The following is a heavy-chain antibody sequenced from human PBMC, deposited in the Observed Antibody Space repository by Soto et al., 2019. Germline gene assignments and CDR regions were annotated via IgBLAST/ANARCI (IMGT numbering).Heavy chain of an antibody. CDR2: IYWDDDK. D-gene: IGHD3-10*01. V-gene: IGHV2-5*02. CDR3: ARNLWPDAFDI. Sequence: QITLKESGPTLVKPTQTLTLTCTFSGFSLSTSGVGVGWIRQPPGKALEWLALIYWDDDKRYSPSLKSRLTXTXXTSKNQVVLTMTNMDPVDTATYYCARNLWPDAFDIWGQGTMVTVSS. CDR1: GFSLSTSGVG. J-gene: IGHJ3*02.